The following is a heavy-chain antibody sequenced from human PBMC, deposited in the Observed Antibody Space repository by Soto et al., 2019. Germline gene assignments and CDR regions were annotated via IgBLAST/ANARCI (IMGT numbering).Heavy chain of an antibody. CDR3: AREPYSNYYYYGMDV. CDR1: GYTFTSYA. CDR2: INAGNGNT. D-gene: IGHD4-4*01. Sequence: GASVKVSCKASGYTFTSYAMHWVRQAPGQRLEWMGWINAGNGNTKYSQKFQGRVTITRDTSASTAYMELSSLRSEDTDVYYCAREPYSNYYYYGMDVWGQGTTVTVSS. J-gene: IGHJ6*02. V-gene: IGHV1-3*01.